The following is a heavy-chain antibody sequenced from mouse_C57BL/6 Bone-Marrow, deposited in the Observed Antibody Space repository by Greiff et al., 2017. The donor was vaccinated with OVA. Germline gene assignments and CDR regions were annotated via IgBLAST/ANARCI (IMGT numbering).Heavy chain of an antibody. CDR2: LYPGDGDT. CDR3: ARGPGKTAMDY. CDR1: GYAFSSYW. J-gene: IGHJ4*01. Sequence: ESGAELVKPGASVKISCKASGYAFSSYWMNWVKQRPGKGLEWIGQLYPGDGDTNYNGKFKGKATLTADKSSSTAYLQLGSLTSEDSAVYFCARGPGKTAMDYWGKGTAVTVSS. V-gene: IGHV1-80*01.